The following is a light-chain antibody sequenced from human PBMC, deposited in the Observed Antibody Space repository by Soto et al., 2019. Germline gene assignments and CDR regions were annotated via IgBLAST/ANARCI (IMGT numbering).Light chain of an antibody. Sequence: SYELTQPPSVSVSPGQTATIPCSGDKLGDKYACWYQQKPGQSPVLVIYENNKRPSGIPERFSGSNSGNTATLTISGTQTMDEADYYCQTCDSSASYVFGTGTKLTVL. CDR1: KLGDKY. V-gene: IGLV3-1*01. CDR2: ENN. J-gene: IGLJ1*01. CDR3: QTCDSSASYV.